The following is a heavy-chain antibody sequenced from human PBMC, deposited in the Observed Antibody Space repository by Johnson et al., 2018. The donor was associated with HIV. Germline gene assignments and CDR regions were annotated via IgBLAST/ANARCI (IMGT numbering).Heavy chain of an antibody. J-gene: IGHJ3*02. CDR1: GFTFSNHW. CDR3: AKDKAVVTALYDAFDI. Sequence: EVQLVESGGGLVQSGGSLRLSCAASGFTFSNHWMHWVRQAPGKGLVWVSVIYSGGSTYYADSVKGRFTISRDNSKNTLYLQMNSLRAEDTAVYYCAKDKAVVTALYDAFDIWGQGTMVTVSS. CDR2: IYSGGST. V-gene: IGHV3-66*01. D-gene: IGHD2-21*02.